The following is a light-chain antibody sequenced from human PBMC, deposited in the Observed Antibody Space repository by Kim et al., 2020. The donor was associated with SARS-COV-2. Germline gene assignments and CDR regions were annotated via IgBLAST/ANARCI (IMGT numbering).Light chain of an antibody. CDR3: QSYDSSLSLYV. J-gene: IGLJ1*01. Sequence: RVTTSCPGSSYNIGAGYDVHGYQQLPRTAPQLLIYGNSNRPSGVPDRFSGSKSGTSASLAITGLKDEDEADYYCQSYDSSLSLYVFGTGTKVTVL. CDR2: GNS. V-gene: IGLV1-40*01. CDR1: SYNIGAGYD.